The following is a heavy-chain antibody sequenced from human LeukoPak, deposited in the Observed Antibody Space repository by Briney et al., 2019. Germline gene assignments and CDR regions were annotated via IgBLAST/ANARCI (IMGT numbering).Heavy chain of an antibody. Sequence: GGSLRLSCAASGFTFSSYSMNWVRQAPGKGLEWVSYISSSSSTIYYADSVKGRFTISRDNAKNSLYLQMNSLRAEDTAVYYCARGTAIYYYMDVWGKGTTVTVSS. D-gene: IGHD5-18*01. CDR2: ISSSSSTI. CDR1: GFTFSSYS. CDR3: ARGTAIYYYMDV. V-gene: IGHV3-48*01. J-gene: IGHJ6*03.